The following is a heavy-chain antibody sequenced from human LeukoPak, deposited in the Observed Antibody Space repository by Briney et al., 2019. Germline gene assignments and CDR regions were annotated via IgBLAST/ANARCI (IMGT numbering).Heavy chain of an antibody. J-gene: IGHJ4*02. CDR1: GGTFSSYA. Sequence: ASVKVSCKASGGTFSSYAISWVRQAPGQGLEWMGIINPSGGSTSYAQKFQGRVTMTRDTSTSTVYMELSSLRSEDTAVYYCARESQTLPLSDYWGQGTLVTVSS. V-gene: IGHV1-46*01. CDR2: INPSGGST. CDR3: ARESQTLPLSDY.